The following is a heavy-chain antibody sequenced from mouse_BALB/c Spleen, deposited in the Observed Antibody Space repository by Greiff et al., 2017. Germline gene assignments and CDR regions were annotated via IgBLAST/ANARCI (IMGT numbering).Heavy chain of an antibody. D-gene: IGHD2-1*01. J-gene: IGHJ3*01. Sequence: QVQLQQSGAELVRPGASVTLSCKASGYTFTDYEMHWVKQTPVHGLEWIGAIDPETGGTAYNQKSKGKATLTADKSSSTAYMELRSLTSEDSAVYYCTRNYGNPAWFAYWGQGTLVTVSA. CDR3: TRNYGNPAWFAY. CDR2: IDPETGGT. V-gene: IGHV1-15*01. CDR1: GYTFTDYE.